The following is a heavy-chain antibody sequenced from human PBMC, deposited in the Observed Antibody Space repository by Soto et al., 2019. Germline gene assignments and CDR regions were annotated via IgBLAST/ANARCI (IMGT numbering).Heavy chain of an antibody. J-gene: IGHJ5*02. CDR1: GNTFTNFG. V-gene: IGHV1-18*01. CDR3: ARVISGAEAWFDP. CDR2: ISAYTDDP. Sequence: ASVKVSCKASGNTFTNFGVTWVRQAPGQGLEWMGWISAYTDDPNYAQKFQGRVTMTIDTYTSAAYLDLRSLTSDDTAVYYCARVISGAEAWFDPWGQATLLTLSS.